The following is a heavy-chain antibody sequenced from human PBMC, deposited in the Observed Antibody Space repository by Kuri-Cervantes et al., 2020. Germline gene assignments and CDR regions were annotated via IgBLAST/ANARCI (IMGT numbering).Heavy chain of an antibody. CDR3: TTEGYGDPPGGY. Sequence: SWAASGFTFSNAWMSWVRQAPGKGLEWVGRIKSKTDGRTTDYAAPVKGRFTITRDDSKNTQYLQMNSLKTEDTAVYYCTTEGYGDPPGGYWGQGTLVTVSS. J-gene: IGHJ4*02. CDR1: GFTFSNAW. V-gene: IGHV3-15*01. CDR2: IKSKTDGRTT. D-gene: IGHD4-17*01.